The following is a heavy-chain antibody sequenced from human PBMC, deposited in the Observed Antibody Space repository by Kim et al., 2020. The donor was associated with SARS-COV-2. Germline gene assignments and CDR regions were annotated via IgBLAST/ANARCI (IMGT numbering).Heavy chain of an antibody. J-gene: IGHJ6*02. V-gene: IGHV3-23*01. CDR2: IRGSGGST. D-gene: IGHD6-13*01. CDR3: AKDRRGTAAAGGMDV. CDR1: GFTFSSYA. Sequence: GGSLRLSCAAAGFTFSSYAMSWVRQAPGKGLEWVSTIRGSGGSTYYADSVKGRFTISRDNSKNTVYLQMNSLRAEDTAVYYCAKDRRGTAAAGGMDVWGQGTTVTVSS.